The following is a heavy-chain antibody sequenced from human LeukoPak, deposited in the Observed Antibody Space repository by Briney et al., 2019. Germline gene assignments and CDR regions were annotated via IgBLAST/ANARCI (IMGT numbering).Heavy chain of an antibody. CDR2: TYPGGSDT. D-gene: IGHD6-19*01. CDR3: ASLAVAGNYWFDP. J-gene: IGHJ5*02. CDR1: GYSFTTYW. V-gene: IGHV5-51*01. Sequence: GESLKICCTGSGYSFTTYWIGWVRQMPGKGLEWMGITYPGGSDTKYSPSFQGQVTISADKSISTAYLQWSSLKASDTAMYYCASLAVAGNYWFDPWGQGTLVTVSS.